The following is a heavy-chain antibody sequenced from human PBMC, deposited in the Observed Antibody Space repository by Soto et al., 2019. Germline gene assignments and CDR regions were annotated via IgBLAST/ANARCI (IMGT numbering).Heavy chain of an antibody. J-gene: IGHJ4*02. CDR3: ARDPWIQTAIPGH. CDR1: GGTFSSYA. V-gene: IGHV1-18*01. Sequence: ASVKVSCKASGGTFSSYAISWVRQAPGQGLEWMGWISAYNGNTNYAQKLQGRVTMTTDTSTSTAYMELRSLRSDDTAVYYCARDPWIQTAIPGHWGQGTLVTVSS. D-gene: IGHD5-18*01. CDR2: ISAYNGNT.